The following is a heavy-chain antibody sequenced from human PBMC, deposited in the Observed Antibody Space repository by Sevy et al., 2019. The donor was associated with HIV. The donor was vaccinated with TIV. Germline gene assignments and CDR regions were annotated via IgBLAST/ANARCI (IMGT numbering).Heavy chain of an antibody. V-gene: IGHV4-61*02. J-gene: IGHJ4*02. CDR2: IYTSGST. Sequence: SETLSLTCTVSDGSISSGSYYWSWIRQPAGKGLEWIGRIYTSGSTNYNPSLKSRVTISVDTSKNQFSLKLSSVTAADTAVYYCARESGDCSSTSCYEGVFDYWGQGTLVTVSS. CDR1: DGSISSGSYY. CDR3: ARESGDCSSTSCYEGVFDY. D-gene: IGHD2-2*01.